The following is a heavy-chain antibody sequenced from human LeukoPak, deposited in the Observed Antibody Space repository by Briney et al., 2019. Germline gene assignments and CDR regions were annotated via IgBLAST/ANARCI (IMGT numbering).Heavy chain of an antibody. J-gene: IGHJ4*02. D-gene: IGHD3-10*01. V-gene: IGHV3-30*04. CDR2: ISHDGSNT. CDR3: AKDQPPYYYDSGSYSDLDY. Sequence: GGSLRLSCAASGFTFSSYAMHWVRQAPGKGLEWVAVISHDGSNTDYADPVKGRFTISRDNSKNTLYLQMNSLRVEDTAVYYCAKDQPPYYYDSGSYSDLDYWGQGTLVTVSS. CDR1: GFTFSSYA.